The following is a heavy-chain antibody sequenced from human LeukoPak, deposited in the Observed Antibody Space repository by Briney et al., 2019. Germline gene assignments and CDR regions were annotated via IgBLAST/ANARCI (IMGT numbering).Heavy chain of an antibody. Sequence: PGGSLRLSCAASGFTFSSYSMNWVRQAPGKGLEWVSSISSSSSYIYYADSVKGRFTISRDNAKNSLYLQMNSLRAEDTAVYYCARHVVSYSSGWWEESDGGYELFDYWGQGTLVTVSS. CDR2: ISSSSSYI. J-gene: IGHJ4*02. CDR3: ARHVVSYSSGWWEESDGGYELFDY. V-gene: IGHV3-21*01. CDR1: GFTFSSYS. D-gene: IGHD6-19*01.